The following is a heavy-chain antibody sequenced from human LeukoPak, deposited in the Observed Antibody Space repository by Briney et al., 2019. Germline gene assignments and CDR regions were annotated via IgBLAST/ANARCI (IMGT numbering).Heavy chain of an antibody. D-gene: IGHD5-12*01. V-gene: IGHV4-59*11. CDR3: ARGGWLRNWFDP. CDR2: IYYSGST. CDR1: GGSISSHY. J-gene: IGHJ5*02. Sequence: SETLSLTYTVSGGSISSHYWSWIRQPPGKGLEWIGYIYYSGSTNYNPSLKSRVTISVDTSKNQFSLKLSSVTAADTAVYYCARGGWLRNWFDPWGQGTLVTVSS.